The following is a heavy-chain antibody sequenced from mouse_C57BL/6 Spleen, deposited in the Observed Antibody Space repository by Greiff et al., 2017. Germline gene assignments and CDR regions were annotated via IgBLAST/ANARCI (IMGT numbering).Heavy chain of an antibody. CDR2: IDPNGGGT. D-gene: IGHD1-1*01. J-gene: IGHJ4*01. V-gene: IGHV1-72*01. CDR3: ARGDYGSSYSAMDY. Sequence: QVQLQQPGAELVKPGASVKLSCKASGYTFTSYWMHWVKQRPGRGLEWIGRIDPNGGGTKYNEKFKSKATLTVDKPSSTAYMQLSSLTSEDSAVYYCARGDYGSSYSAMDYWGQGTSVTVSS. CDR1: GYTFTSYW.